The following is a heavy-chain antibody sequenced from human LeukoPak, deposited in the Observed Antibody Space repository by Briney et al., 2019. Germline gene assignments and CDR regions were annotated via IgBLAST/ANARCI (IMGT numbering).Heavy chain of an antibody. J-gene: IGHJ4*02. Sequence: PGGSLRLSCAASGFTFSSYWMSWVRQAPGKGLEWVANIKQDGSEKYYVDSVKGRFTISRDNAKNSLYLQMISLRAEDTAVYYCVRLGELSDRGQYYFDYWGQGTLVTVSS. V-gene: IGHV3-7*01. CDR1: GFTFSSYW. CDR2: IKQDGSEK. D-gene: IGHD3-16*02. CDR3: VRLGELSDRGQYYFDY.